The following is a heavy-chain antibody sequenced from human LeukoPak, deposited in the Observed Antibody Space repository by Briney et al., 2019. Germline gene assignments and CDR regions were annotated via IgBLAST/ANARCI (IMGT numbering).Heavy chain of an antibody. CDR2: ITSSGSYI. Sequence: GGSLRLSCAPSGFTLSSYNMNWVRPAPGRGLEWVSSITSSGSYIYYADSVKGRFTISRDNAKNSLYLQMNSLRAEDTAVYYGARDPYSGNYGDYYYYYMDLWGQGTTVTISS. D-gene: IGHD1-26*01. J-gene: IGHJ6*03. CDR1: GFTLSSYN. V-gene: IGHV3-21*01. CDR3: ARDPYSGNYGDYYYYYMDL.